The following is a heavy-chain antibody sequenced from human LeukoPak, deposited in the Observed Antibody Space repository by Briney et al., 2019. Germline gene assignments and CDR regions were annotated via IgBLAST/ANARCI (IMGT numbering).Heavy chain of an antibody. J-gene: IGHJ6*03. CDR3: AREAGIAAAGTRYYYMDV. Sequence: PSETLSLTCTVSGGSISSYYWSWIRQPAGQGLEWIGRIYTSGSTNYNPSLKSRVTMSVDTSKNQFSLKLSSVTAADTAVYYCAREAGIAAAGTRYYYMDVWGKGTTVTVSS. V-gene: IGHV4-4*07. CDR2: IYTSGST. D-gene: IGHD6-13*01. CDR1: GGSISSYY.